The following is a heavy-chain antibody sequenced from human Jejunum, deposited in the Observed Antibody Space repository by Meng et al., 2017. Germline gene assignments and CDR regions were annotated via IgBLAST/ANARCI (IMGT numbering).Heavy chain of an antibody. V-gene: IGHV4-38-2*02. Sequence: SETLSLTCTVSGYSISSGYYWGWIRQPPGKGLEWIGSIYHSGSTYSNPSLKSRVTISVDTSKNQFSLKLSSVTAADTAVYYCARGRLFWGQGTLVTVSS. D-gene: IGHD6-25*01. CDR1: GYSISSGYY. J-gene: IGHJ4*02. CDR2: IYHSGST. CDR3: ARGRLF.